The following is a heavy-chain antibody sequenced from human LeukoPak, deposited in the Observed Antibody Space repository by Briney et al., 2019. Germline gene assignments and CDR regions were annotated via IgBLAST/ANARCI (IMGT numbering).Heavy chain of an antibody. Sequence: PSETLSLTCAVSGGSISSGGYSWSWIRQPPGKGLEWIGEINHSGSTNYNPSLKSRVTISVDTSKNQFSLKLSSVTAADTAVYYCARGLGVWNPVNDYWGQGTLVTVSS. J-gene: IGHJ4*02. D-gene: IGHD1-1*01. V-gene: IGHV4-30-2*01. CDR3: ARGLGVWNPVNDY. CDR2: INHSGST. CDR1: GGSISSGGYS.